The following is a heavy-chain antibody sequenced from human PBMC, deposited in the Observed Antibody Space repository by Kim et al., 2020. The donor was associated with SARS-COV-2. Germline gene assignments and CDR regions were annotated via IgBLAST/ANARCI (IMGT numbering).Heavy chain of an antibody. CDR3: ARVHGSGGYFYYYYYGMVV. V-gene: IGHV1-69*13. CDR1: GGTFSSYV. D-gene: IGHD3-10*01. Sequence: SVKVSCKASGGTFSSYVISWVRQAPGQGLEWMGGIIPIFGTANYAQKFQGRVTITADESTSTAYMELSSLRSEDTAVYYCARVHGSGGYFYYYYYGMVVWGQGTTVTVS. J-gene: IGHJ6*02. CDR2: IIPIFGTA.